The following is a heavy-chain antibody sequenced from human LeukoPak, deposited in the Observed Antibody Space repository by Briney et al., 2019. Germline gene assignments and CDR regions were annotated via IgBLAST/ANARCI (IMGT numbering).Heavy chain of an antibody. D-gene: IGHD6-6*01. CDR2: IYYSGST. CDR3: ARGSIAAREPLFDY. CDR1: GGSFSGYY. V-gene: IGHV4-34*09. Sequence: PSETLSLTCAVYGGSFSGYYWSWIRQPPGKGLEWIGYIYYSGSTYYNPSLKSRVTISVDTSKNQFSLKLSSVTAADTAVYYCARGSIAAREPLFDYWGQGTLVTVSS. J-gene: IGHJ4*02.